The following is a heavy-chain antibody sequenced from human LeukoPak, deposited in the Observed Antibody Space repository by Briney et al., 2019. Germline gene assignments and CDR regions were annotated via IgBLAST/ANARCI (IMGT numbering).Heavy chain of an antibody. J-gene: IGHJ4*02. CDR3: VRDGDDYNFDY. V-gene: IGHV3-48*03. CDR1: GFTFSSYG. Sequence: PGGSLRLSCASSGFTFSSYGMNWVRQAPGKGLEWVSYISNSGSTMYYADSVRGRFTISRDNAKNTLYLQMYSLRAEDTAAYYCVRDGDDYNFDYWGQGSLVTVSS. D-gene: IGHD5-24*01. CDR2: ISNSGSTM.